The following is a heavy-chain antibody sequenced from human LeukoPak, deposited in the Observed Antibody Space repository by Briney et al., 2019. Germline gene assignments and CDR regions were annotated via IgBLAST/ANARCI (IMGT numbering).Heavy chain of an antibody. CDR1: GYTFTSYG. Sequence: ASVEVSCKASGYTFTSYGISWVRQAPGQGLEWMGWISAYNGNTNYAQKLQGRVTMTTDTSTSTAYMELRSLRSDDTAVYYCARAKMIFGVVYGMDVWGQGTTVTVSS. CDR3: ARAKMIFGVVYGMDV. V-gene: IGHV1-18*01. J-gene: IGHJ6*02. CDR2: ISAYNGNT. D-gene: IGHD3-3*01.